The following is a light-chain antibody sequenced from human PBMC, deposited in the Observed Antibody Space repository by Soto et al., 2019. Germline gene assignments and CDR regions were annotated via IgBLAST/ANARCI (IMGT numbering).Light chain of an antibody. CDR1: SSDVGGYNY. CDR3: SSYTSSSTLVV. CDR2: DVS. Sequence: QSALTQPASVSGSPGQSITISCTGTSSDVGGYNYASWYQQHPGKAPKLMIYDVSNRPSGVSNRFSGSKSGNTASLTISGRQAEDEADYYCSSYTSSSTLVVFGGGTKVTVL. J-gene: IGLJ2*01. V-gene: IGLV2-14*01.